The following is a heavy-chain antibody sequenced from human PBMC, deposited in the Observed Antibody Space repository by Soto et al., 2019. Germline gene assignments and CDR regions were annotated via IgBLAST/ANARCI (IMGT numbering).Heavy chain of an antibody. Sequence: ASVKVSCKASGYTFTGYYMHWVPQAPGQGLEWMGWINPNSGGTNYAQKFQGRVTMTRDTSISTAYMELSRLRSDDAAVYYCARSIVVVVAATPFWFDPWGQGTLVTVSS. J-gene: IGHJ5*02. D-gene: IGHD2-15*01. CDR1: GYTFTGYY. V-gene: IGHV1-2*02. CDR2: INPNSGGT. CDR3: ARSIVVVVAATPFWFDP.